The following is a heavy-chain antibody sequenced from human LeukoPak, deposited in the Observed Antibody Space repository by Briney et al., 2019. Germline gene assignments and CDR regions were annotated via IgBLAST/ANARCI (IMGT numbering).Heavy chain of an antibody. D-gene: IGHD2-2*01. CDR3: ARSLLGYCSSTSCYYFDY. J-gene: IGHJ4*02. CDR1: GFTFSSYA. Sequence: GGSLRLSCAASGFTFSSYAMHWVRQAPGKGLEWVAVISYDGSNKYYADSVKGRFTISRNNSKNTLYLQINSLRAEDTAVYYCARSLLGYCSSTSCYYFDYWGQGTLVTVSS. V-gene: IGHV3-30-3*01. CDR2: ISYDGSNK.